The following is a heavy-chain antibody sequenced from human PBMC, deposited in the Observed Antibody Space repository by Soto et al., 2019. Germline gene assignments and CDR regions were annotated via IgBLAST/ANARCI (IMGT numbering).Heavy chain of an antibody. CDR2: INHSGST. Sequence: QVQLQQWGAGLLKPSETLSLNCAVYGGSFSDYFWSWIRQPPGKGLEWIGEINHSGSTNYTPSLKSRVTISVDTSKNQFSLRLSSVTAADTAVYYCAPRYNWNYVWFDPWGQGTLVTVSS. V-gene: IGHV4-34*01. CDR3: APRYNWNYVWFDP. D-gene: IGHD1-7*01. J-gene: IGHJ5*02. CDR1: GGSFSDYF.